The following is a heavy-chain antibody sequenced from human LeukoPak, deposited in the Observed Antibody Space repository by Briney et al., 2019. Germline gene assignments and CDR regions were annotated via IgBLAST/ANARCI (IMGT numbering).Heavy chain of an antibody. CDR2: IYYSGST. Sequence: SETLSLTCTVSGGSISSGGYYWSWIRQHPGKGLEWIGYIYYSGSTYYNPSLKSRVTISVDTSKNQFSLKLSPVTAADTAVYYCAVTNYYGSGSPYYGMDVWGQGTTVTVSS. J-gene: IGHJ6*02. CDR3: AVTNYYGSGSPYYGMDV. D-gene: IGHD3-10*01. CDR1: GGSISSGGYY. V-gene: IGHV4-31*03.